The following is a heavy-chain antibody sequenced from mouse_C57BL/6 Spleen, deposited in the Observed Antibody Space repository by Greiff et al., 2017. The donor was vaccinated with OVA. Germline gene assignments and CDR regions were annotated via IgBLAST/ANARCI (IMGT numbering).Heavy chain of an antibody. CDR1: GYTFTSYW. CDR3: ARSPYDYDPPLYAMDY. Sequence: VQLQQPGAELVKPGASVKLSCKASGYTFTSYWMHWVKQRPGQGLEWIGMIHPNSGSTNYNEKFKSKATLTVDKSSSTAYMQLSSLTSEDSAVYYCARSPYDYDPPLYAMDYWGQGTSVTVSS. V-gene: IGHV1-64*01. J-gene: IGHJ4*01. D-gene: IGHD2-4*01. CDR2: IHPNSGST.